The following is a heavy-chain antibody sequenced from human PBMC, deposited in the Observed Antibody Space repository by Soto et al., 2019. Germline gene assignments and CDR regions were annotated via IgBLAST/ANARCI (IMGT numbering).Heavy chain of an antibody. Sequence: QVQLVQSGAEVKKPGSSVKVSCKASGSTFSSYAISWVRQAPGQGLEWMGGIIPIFGTANYAQKFQGRVTITADESTSTDYLELSSLRAEDTAVYYCARQFRTFGGVIVMGVPSYYYYGMDVWGQGTTVTVSS. V-gene: IGHV1-69*01. CDR2: IIPIFGTA. CDR1: GSTFSSYA. CDR3: ARQFRTFGGVIVMGVPSYYYYGMDV. J-gene: IGHJ6*02. D-gene: IGHD3-16*02.